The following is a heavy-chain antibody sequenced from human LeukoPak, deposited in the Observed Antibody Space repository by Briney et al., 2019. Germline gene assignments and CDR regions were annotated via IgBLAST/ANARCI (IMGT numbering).Heavy chain of an antibody. J-gene: IGHJ4*02. CDR2: ISPSGTVI. CDR1: RFTFTDYY. Sequence: GGSLRLSCSASRFTFTDYYMSWIRQAPGKGLEWVSYISPSGTVIYYGDSVKGRFTTSRDNAKKSLYLQMNSLRAEDTAVYYCARDYNCWGQGTLVTVSS. CDR3: ARDYNC. D-gene: IGHD3-10*01. V-gene: IGHV3-11*01.